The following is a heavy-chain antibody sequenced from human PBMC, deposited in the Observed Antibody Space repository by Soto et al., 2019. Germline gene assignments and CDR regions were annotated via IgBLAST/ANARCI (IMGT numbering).Heavy chain of an antibody. Sequence: SQTLSLTCAISGDSVSSDSSAWNWTRQSPSRGLEWLGRTYYRSDWYNDYAVSVRTRITLNPDTSKNQFSLHLNSVTPEDTAVYYCARAKEYSSSSGMDVWGQGTTVTVSS. CDR1: GDSVSSDSSA. D-gene: IGHD6-6*01. CDR3: ARAKEYSSSSGMDV. J-gene: IGHJ6*02. CDR2: TYYRSDWYN. V-gene: IGHV6-1*01.